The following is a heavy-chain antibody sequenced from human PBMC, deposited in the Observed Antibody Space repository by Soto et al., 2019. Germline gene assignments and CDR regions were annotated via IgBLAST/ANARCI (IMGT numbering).Heavy chain of an antibody. J-gene: IGHJ4*02. D-gene: IGHD6-19*01. Sequence: QVQLVESGGGVFKPGRSLGLSCAASGFTFNNYGMNWVRQAPGKGLEWVAVVSYDGTDKYYADSVKGRFTISRDNSNNTLYLQMNSLRAEDTAVYYCATSRDTSGWFWGDYWGQGTLVTVSS. CDR1: GFTFNNYG. CDR2: VSYDGTDK. CDR3: ATSRDTSGWFWGDY. V-gene: IGHV3-30*03.